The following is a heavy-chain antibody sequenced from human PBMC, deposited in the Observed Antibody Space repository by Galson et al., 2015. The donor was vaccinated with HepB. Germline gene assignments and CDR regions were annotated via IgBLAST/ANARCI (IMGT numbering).Heavy chain of an antibody. D-gene: IGHD3-9*01. Sequence: SVKVSCKASGYTFTSYGISWVRQAPGQGLEWMGWISAYNGNTNYAQKLQGRVTMTTDTSTSTAYMELRSLRSDDTAVYYCARDILTGYYWPEADCWGQGTLVTVSS. CDR3: ARDILTGYYWPEADC. CDR1: GYTFTSYG. CDR2: ISAYNGNT. V-gene: IGHV1-18*01. J-gene: IGHJ4*02.